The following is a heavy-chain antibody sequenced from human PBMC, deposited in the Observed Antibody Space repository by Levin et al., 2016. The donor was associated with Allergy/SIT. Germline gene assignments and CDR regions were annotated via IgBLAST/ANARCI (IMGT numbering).Heavy chain of an antibody. D-gene: IGHD2-15*01. CDR2: ISYSSSTI. CDR1: GFTFSKYS. Sequence: GGSLRLSCTASGFTFSKYSMNWVRQAPGKGLEWISYISYSSSTIYDADSVKGRFTISRDDATNSLYLQMNGLRDEDTAVYYCARDGCSGDNCQDAFDIWGQGTKVTVSS. CDR3: ARDGCSGDNCQDAFDI. J-gene: IGHJ3*02. V-gene: IGHV3-48*02.